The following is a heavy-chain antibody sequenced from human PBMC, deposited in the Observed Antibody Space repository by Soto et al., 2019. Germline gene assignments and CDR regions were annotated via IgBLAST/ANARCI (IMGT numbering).Heavy chain of an antibody. CDR3: TRGLASGDY. V-gene: IGHV1-46*03. CDR1: GYIFTNFY. J-gene: IGHJ4*02. D-gene: IGHD6-6*01. CDR2: INPNGGST. Sequence: QVQLVQPGAEVKKPGASVKFSCKASGYIFTNFYIHWVRQAPGQGLVWIGIINPNGGSTNYAQNFQSRVTMTRDTSTSTVYMDLSSLRSEDTAVYYCTRGLASGDYWGQGTLITVSS.